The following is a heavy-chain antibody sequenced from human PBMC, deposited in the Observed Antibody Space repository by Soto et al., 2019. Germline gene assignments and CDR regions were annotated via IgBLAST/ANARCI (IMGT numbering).Heavy chain of an antibody. Sequence: GGSLRLSCAASGFTFSSSGMHWVRQAPCKGLEWVAVISYDGSNKYYADSVKCRFTISRDNSKNTLYLQMHSLSDAENAVYYCATGLRLLEWLLTYYFDYWGQGTLVTVSS. D-gene: IGHD3-3*01. J-gene: IGHJ4*02. CDR1: GFTFSSSG. CDR2: ISYDGSNK. CDR3: ATGLRLLEWLLTYYFDY. V-gene: IGHV3-30*03.